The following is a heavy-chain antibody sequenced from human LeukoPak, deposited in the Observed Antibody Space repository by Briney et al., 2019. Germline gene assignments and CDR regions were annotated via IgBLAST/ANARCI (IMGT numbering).Heavy chain of an antibody. CDR1: GFTFSSYS. D-gene: IGHD5-18*01. CDR3: ARGWDVDTAMATNYFDY. V-gene: IGHV3-21*01. Sequence: NPGGSLRLSCAASGFTFSSYSMNWVRQAPGKGLEWVSSISSSSYIYYADSVKGRFTISRDNAKNSLYLQMSSLRAEDTAVYYCARGWDVDTAMATNYFDYWGQGTLVTVSS. CDR2: ISSSSYI. J-gene: IGHJ4*02.